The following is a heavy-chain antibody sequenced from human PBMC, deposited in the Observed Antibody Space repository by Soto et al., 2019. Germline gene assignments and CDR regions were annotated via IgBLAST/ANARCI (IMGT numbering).Heavy chain of an antibody. Sequence: AGGSLRLSCAASGFTFSNYAMSWVRQAPGKGLEWVSTISGSGGSTYYTESVKGRFTISRDNSRNTLYLQMNSLRAEDTAVYYCAKAGGYSYSYYFYYGMDVWGQGTTVTVSS. CDR3: AKAGGYSYSYYFYYGMDV. V-gene: IGHV3-23*01. J-gene: IGHJ6*02. D-gene: IGHD5-18*01. CDR1: GFTFSNYA. CDR2: ISGSGGST.